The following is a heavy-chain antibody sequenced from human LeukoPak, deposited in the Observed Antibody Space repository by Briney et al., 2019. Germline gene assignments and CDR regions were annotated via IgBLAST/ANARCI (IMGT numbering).Heavy chain of an antibody. CDR3: AKAPVTSCRGAFCYPFDY. Sequence: GGSLRLSCAASGFTFNSYEMNWVRQAPGRGLEWVSAMSSSDDGRYYAASARGRFTISRDTSRSTLYLQMNSLRAEDAAVYYCAKAPVTSCRGAFCYPFDYWGQGTLVTVSS. D-gene: IGHD2-15*01. CDR1: GFTFNSYE. J-gene: IGHJ4*02. V-gene: IGHV3-23*01. CDR2: MSSSDDGR.